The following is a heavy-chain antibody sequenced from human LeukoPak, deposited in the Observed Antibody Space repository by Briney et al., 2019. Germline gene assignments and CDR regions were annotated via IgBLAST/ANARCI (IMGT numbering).Heavy chain of an antibody. CDR3: ARHSLYDAFDI. CDR1: GYSISSGYY. V-gene: IGHV4-38-2*01. J-gene: IGHJ3*02. Sequence: SETLSLTCAVSGYSISSGYYCGWIRQPPGKGLEWIGSIYYSGSTYYNPSLKSRVTISVDTSKNQFSLKLSSVTAADTAVYYCARHSLYDAFDIWGQGTMVTVSS. D-gene: IGHD2-21*01. CDR2: IYYSGST.